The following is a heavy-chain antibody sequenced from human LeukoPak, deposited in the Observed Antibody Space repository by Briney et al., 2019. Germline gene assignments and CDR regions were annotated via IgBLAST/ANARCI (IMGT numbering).Heavy chain of an antibody. CDR3: ASGTIVVVPAANYFDY. D-gene: IGHD2-2*01. V-gene: IGHV4-39*01. Sequence: SETLSLTCTVSGGSISSSSYYWGWIRQPPGKGLEWIGSIYYSGSTYYNPSLKSRVTISVDTSKNQFSLKLSSVTAAGTAVYYCASGTIVVVPAANYFDYWGQGTLVTVSS. CDR2: IYYSGST. J-gene: IGHJ4*02. CDR1: GGSISSSSYY.